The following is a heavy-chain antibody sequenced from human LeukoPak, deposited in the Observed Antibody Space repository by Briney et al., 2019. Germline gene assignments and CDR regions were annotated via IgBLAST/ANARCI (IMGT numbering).Heavy chain of an antibody. CDR1: GYTFASYA. V-gene: IGHV7-4-1*02. CDR3: ARRFSSGADAFDI. D-gene: IGHD3-22*01. J-gene: IGHJ3*02. CDR2: INTNSGNP. Sequence: ASVKVSCKASGYTFASYAMNWVRQAPGQGLEWMGWINTNSGNPAYAQGFTGRFVFSLDTSVSTAYLQISSLKAEDTAMYYCARRFSSGADAFDIWGQGTMVTVSS.